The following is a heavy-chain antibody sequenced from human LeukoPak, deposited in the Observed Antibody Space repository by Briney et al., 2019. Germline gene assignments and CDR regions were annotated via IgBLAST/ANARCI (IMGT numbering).Heavy chain of an antibody. Sequence: PGGSLRLSCAAPGFTFSSYAMHWVRQAPGKGLEWVAVISYDGSNKYYADSVKGRFTISRDNSKNTLYLQMNSLRAEDTAVYYCARETEDYGDFSFDYWGQGTLVTVSS. J-gene: IGHJ4*02. CDR2: ISYDGSNK. V-gene: IGHV3-30-3*01. CDR1: GFTFSSYA. D-gene: IGHD4-17*01. CDR3: ARETEDYGDFSFDY.